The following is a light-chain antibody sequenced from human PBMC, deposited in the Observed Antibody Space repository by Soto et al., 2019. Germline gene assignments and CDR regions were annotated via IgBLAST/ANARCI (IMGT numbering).Light chain of an antibody. J-gene: IGKJ1*01. Sequence: EIVLTQSPATLSLSPGERATLSCRASQSVSSYLAWYQQNPGQAPRLLIYDASNRATGVPVRFSGSGSGTDFTLTISSLEPEDFAVYYCQQRSNWPRTFGQGTKVEIK. CDR3: QQRSNWPRT. CDR2: DAS. CDR1: QSVSSY. V-gene: IGKV3-11*01.